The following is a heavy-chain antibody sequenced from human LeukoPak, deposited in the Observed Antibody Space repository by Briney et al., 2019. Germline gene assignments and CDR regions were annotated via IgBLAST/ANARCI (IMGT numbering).Heavy chain of an antibody. Sequence: SVKVSCKASGGAFISYAISWVRQAPGRGLEWMGRIIPILGIANYAQKFQGRVTITADKSTSTAYMELSSLRSEDTAVYYCARVVVDCSSTSCYARYLYYYGMDVWGQGTTVTVSS. J-gene: IGHJ6*02. D-gene: IGHD2-2*01. CDR3: ARVVVDCSSTSCYARYLYYYGMDV. V-gene: IGHV1-69*04. CDR1: GGAFISYA. CDR2: IIPILGIA.